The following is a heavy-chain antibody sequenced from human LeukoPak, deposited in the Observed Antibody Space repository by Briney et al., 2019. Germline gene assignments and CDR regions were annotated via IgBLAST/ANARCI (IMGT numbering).Heavy chain of an antibody. CDR2: IDNDGSDT. Sequence: GGSLRLSCAASGFTFISYWMHWVRQAPGKGLVWVSRIDNDGSDTIYADSVKGRFTISRDNAKNTLYLQMDSLGVEDTAVYYCGRDLMGSIDYWGQGTLVTVSS. D-gene: IGHD1-26*01. J-gene: IGHJ4*02. CDR1: GFTFISYW. V-gene: IGHV3-74*01. CDR3: GRDLMGSIDY.